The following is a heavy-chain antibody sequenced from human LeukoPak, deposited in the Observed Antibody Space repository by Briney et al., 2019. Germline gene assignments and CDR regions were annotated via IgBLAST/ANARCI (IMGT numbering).Heavy chain of an antibody. J-gene: IGHJ4*02. CDR3: ARSRRPPGSYYDFWSGSQNFDY. V-gene: IGHV4-39*01. CDR2: IYYSGST. Sequence: PSETLSLTCTVSGGSISSSSYYWGWIRQPPGKGLEWIGSIYYSGSTYYNPSLKSRVTISVDTSKNQFSLKLSSVTAADTAVYYCARSRRPPGSYYDFWSGSQNFDYWGQGTLVTVSS. D-gene: IGHD3-3*01. CDR1: GGSISSSSYY.